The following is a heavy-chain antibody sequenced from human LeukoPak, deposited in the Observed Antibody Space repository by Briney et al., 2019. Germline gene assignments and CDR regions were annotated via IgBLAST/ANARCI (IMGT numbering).Heavy chain of an antibody. CDR1: GFTFSSYG. V-gene: IGHV3-48*04. Sequence: PGRSLRLSCAASGFTFSSYGMHWVRQAPSKGLEWVSYISGSGSTIYYADSVKGRFTISRDNAKNSLYLQMNSLGAEDTAVYYCARRSGSYQADFDYWGQGTLVTVSS. CDR3: ARRSGSYQADFDY. D-gene: IGHD1-26*01. J-gene: IGHJ4*02. CDR2: ISGSGSTI.